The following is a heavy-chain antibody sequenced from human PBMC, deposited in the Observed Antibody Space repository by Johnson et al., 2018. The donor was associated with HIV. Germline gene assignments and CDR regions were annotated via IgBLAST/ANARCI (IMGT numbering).Heavy chain of an antibody. J-gene: IGHJ3*02. CDR3: AISIPRPGWGDAFDI. Sequence: QVQLVESGGGVVQPGGSLRLSCAASGFTFSTYAIHWVRPAPGKGLEWVVVISYDGSNKYYADSVKGRFTISRDNSKNTLYLQMNALRAEDTAVYYCAISIPRPGWGDAFDIWGQGTMVTVSS. CDR1: GFTFSTYA. V-gene: IGHV3-30*14. CDR2: ISYDGSNK. D-gene: IGHD3-16*01.